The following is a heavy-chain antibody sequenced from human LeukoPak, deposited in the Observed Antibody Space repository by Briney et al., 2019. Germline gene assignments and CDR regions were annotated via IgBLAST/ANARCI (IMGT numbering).Heavy chain of an antibody. V-gene: IGHV3-66*01. CDR3: ARGGYHAYYLDY. CDR1: GFTVSSNY. D-gene: IGHD5-18*01. J-gene: IGHJ4*02. Sequence: GGSLRLSCAASGFTVSSNYMSWVRKAPGKGLEWVSLIYSGGSTYYSDSVKGRFTISRDNSKNTLYLQMNSLRAEDTAVYYCARGGYHAYYLDYWGQGSLVTVSS. CDR2: IYSGGST.